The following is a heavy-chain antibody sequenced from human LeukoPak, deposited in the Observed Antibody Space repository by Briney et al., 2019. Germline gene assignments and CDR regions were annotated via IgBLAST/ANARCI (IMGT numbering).Heavy chain of an antibody. J-gene: IGHJ4*02. CDR2: ISSSSSYI. D-gene: IGHD3-22*01. CDR1: GFTFSSYS. CDR3: ARVSYDSN. Sequence: GGSLSLSCAASGFTFSSYSMNWVRQAPGKGLEWVSSISSSSSYIYYAGSVKGRFPISRDNAKNSLYLQINSLRAEDTAVYYCARVSYDSNWGQGTLVTVSS. V-gene: IGHV3-21*01.